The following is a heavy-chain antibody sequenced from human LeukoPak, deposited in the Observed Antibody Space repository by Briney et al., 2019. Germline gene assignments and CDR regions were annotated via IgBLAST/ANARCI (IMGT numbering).Heavy chain of an antibody. D-gene: IGHD4-17*01. V-gene: IGHV3-23*01. CDR3: AKGPTSYGASYHYYMDV. J-gene: IGHJ6*03. CDR1: GFTFNSDA. CDR2: ISGRGIAT. Sequence: GGSLRLSCAAAGFTFNSDAMSCVRQAPGKGLGCVSSISGRGIATFYADSVKGRFTISRDNSKNTVYLQMSSLSDEDPAVYYCAKGPTSYGASYHYYMDVWGKGTTVTVSS.